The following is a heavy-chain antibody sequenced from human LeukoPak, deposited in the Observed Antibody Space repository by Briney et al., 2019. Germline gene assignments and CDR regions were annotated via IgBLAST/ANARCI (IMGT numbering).Heavy chain of an antibody. CDR2: INPNSGGT. CDR1: GYTFTGYY. Sequence: GASVKVSCKASGYTFTGYYMHWVRQAPGQGLEWMGWINPNSGGTNYAQKFQGRVTMTRDTSISTAYMELSRLRSDDTAVYYCARFEATNPYYCGMDVWGQGTTVTVSS. CDR3: ARFEATNPYYCGMDV. V-gene: IGHV1-2*02. D-gene: IGHD5-12*01. J-gene: IGHJ6*02.